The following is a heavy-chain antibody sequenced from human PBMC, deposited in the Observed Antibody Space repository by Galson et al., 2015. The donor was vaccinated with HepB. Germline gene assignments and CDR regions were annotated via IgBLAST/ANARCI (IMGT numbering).Heavy chain of an antibody. Sequence: SVKVSCKASGYTFTSYGISWVRQAPGQGLEWMGWISAYNGNTNYAQKLQGRVTMTTDTSTSTAYMELRSLRSDDTAVYYCARDSRYSGSYRLFDYWGQGTLVTVSS. CDR3: ARDSRYSGSYRLFDY. CDR2: ISAYNGNT. CDR1: GYTFTSYG. D-gene: IGHD1-26*01. V-gene: IGHV1-18*01. J-gene: IGHJ4*02.